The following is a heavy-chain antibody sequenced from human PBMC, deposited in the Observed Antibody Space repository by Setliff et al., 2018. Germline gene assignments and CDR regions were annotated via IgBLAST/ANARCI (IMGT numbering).Heavy chain of an antibody. CDR3: ARGPYNIYDRSGYGFTNWFDP. V-gene: IGHV4-31*03. D-gene: IGHD3-22*01. J-gene: IGHJ5*02. Sequence: LSLTCTVSGGSISSGGYYWSWIRQHPGKGLEWIGYIYYSGSTYYNPSLKSRVTISVDTSKNQFSLKLSSVTAAGTAVYYCARGPYNIYDRSGYGFTNWFDPWGQGILVTVSS. CDR1: GGSISSGGYY. CDR2: IYYSGST.